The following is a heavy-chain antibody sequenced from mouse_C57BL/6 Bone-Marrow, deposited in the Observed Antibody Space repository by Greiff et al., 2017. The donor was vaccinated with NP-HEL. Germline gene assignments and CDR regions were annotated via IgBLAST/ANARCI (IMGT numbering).Heavy chain of an antibody. Sequence: EVKLVESGPELVKPGASVKISCKASGYSFTGYYMNWVKQSPEKSLEWIGEINPSTGGTTYNQKFKAKATLTVDKSSSTAYMQLKSLTSEDSAVYYCARSGWLLPWGTGTTVTVSS. CDR1: GYSFTGYY. V-gene: IGHV1-42*01. CDR3: ARSGWLLP. J-gene: IGHJ1*03. D-gene: IGHD2-3*01. CDR2: INPSTGGT.